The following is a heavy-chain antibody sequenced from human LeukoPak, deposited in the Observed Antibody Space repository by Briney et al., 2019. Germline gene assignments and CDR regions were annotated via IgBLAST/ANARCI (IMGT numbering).Heavy chain of an antibody. Sequence: PGGSLRLSCAASGLTFSSYSMSWVRQAPGKGLEWVSSISSSSSYIYYADSVKGRFTISRDNAKNSLYLQMNSLRAEDTAVYYCARDSLPRRYCSSTSCYTAVWGKGTTVTVSS. J-gene: IGHJ6*04. V-gene: IGHV3-21*01. CDR3: ARDSLPRRYCSSTSCYTAV. CDR2: ISSSSSYI. CDR1: GLTFSSYS. D-gene: IGHD2-2*02.